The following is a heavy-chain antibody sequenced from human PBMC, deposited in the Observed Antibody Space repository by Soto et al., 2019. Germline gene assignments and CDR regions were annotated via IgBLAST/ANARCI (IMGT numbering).Heavy chain of an antibody. CDR2: ISYDGSNK. D-gene: IGHD1-26*01. J-gene: IGHJ3*02. CDR3: AKSDSRSYLDAFDI. V-gene: IGHV3-30*18. CDR1: GFTFSSYG. Sequence: GGSLRLSCAASGFTFSSYGMHWVRQAPGKGLEWVAVISYDGSNKYYADSVKGRFTISRDNSKNTLYLQMNSLRAEDTAVYYCAKSDSRSYLDAFDIWGQGPMVTVSS.